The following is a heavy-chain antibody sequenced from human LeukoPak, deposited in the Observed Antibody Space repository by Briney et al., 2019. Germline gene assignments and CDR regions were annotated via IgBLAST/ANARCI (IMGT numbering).Heavy chain of an antibody. V-gene: IGHV3-23*01. CDR2: ISSSGNT. D-gene: IGHD5-24*01. CDR1: GFTFSRSA. Sequence: GGSLRLSCAASGFTFSRSAMTWVRQTPGKGLDWVSSISSSGNTYYADSVKGRFTISRDNSKNMLYLQMNSLRAEDTAVYYCVKGSITRDGPDFWGQGTLVTVSS. J-gene: IGHJ4*02. CDR3: VKGSITRDGPDF.